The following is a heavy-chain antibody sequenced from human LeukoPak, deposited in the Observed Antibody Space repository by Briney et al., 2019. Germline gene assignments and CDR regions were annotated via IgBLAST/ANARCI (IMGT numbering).Heavy chain of an antibody. CDR3: VNSGFDP. CDR2: ISRSSSTK. Sequence: GGSLRLSCAASGFRFTSYSMNWVRQAPGKGLEWVAFISRSSSTKYFADSVKGRFTISRDNFKNTLYLQMNSLRVEDTALYYCVNSGFDPWGQGTLVTVSS. J-gene: IGHJ5*01. V-gene: IGHV3-48*01. CDR1: GFRFTSYS. D-gene: IGHD3-10*01.